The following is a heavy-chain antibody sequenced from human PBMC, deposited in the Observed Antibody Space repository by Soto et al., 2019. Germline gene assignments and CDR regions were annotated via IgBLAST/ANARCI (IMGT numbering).Heavy chain of an antibody. CDR3: AKDRSHQTRDIIAAAGPIDY. CDR2: IWYDGSNK. CDR1: GFTFSSYG. J-gene: IGHJ4*02. V-gene: IGHV3-30*02. D-gene: IGHD6-13*01. Sequence: GGSLRLSCAASGFTFSSYGMHWVRQAPGKGLEWVAVIWYDGSNKYYADSVKGRFTISRDNSKNTLYLQMNSLRAEDTAVYYCAKDRSHQTRDIIAAAGPIDYWGQGTLVTSPQ.